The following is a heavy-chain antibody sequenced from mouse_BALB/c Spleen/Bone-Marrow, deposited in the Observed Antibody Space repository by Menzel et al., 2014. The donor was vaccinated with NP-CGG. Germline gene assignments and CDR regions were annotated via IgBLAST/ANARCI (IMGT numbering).Heavy chain of an antibody. V-gene: IGHV5-6-2*01. CDR3: ASLYDGYSVFVY. Sequence: EVKLVESGGGLVKLGGSLKLSCAASGFTFSSYYMSWVRQTPEKRLELVAAINTNGGSTYYPDTVKGRFTISRDNAKNTLYLQMSSLKSEGTALYYCASLYDGYSVFVYWGQGTLVTVS. D-gene: IGHD2-3*01. J-gene: IGHJ3*01. CDR2: INTNGGST. CDR1: GFTFSSYY.